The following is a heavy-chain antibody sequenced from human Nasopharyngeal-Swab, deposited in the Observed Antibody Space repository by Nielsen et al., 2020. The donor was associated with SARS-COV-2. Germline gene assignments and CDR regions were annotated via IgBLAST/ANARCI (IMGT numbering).Heavy chain of an antibody. CDR2: IYYSGST. Sequence: SETLSLTCTVSGGSVSSGSYYWIGIRQPPGKGLEWIGYIYYSGSTNYNPSLKSRVTISVDTSKNQFSLKLSSVTAADTAVYYCARGRQYQLLFIFVEDAFDIWGQGTMVTVSS. V-gene: IGHV4-61*01. J-gene: IGHJ3*02. CDR3: ARGRQYQLLFIFVEDAFDI. CDR1: GGSVSSGSYY. D-gene: IGHD2-2*01.